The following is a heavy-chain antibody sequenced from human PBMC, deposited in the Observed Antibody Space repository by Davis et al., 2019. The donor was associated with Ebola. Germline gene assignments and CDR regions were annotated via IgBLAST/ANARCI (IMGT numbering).Heavy chain of an antibody. J-gene: IGHJ6*03. Sequence: PGGSLRLSCAASGFTFSSYSMNWVRQAPGKGLEWVSSISSSSSYIYYADSVKGRFTISRDNAKNSLYLQMNSLRAEDTAVYYCARDGYDFWSGYYAYYYYYYMDVWGKGTTVTVSS. CDR1: GFTFSSYS. CDR3: ARDGYDFWSGYYAYYYYYYMDV. CDR2: ISSSSSYI. D-gene: IGHD3-3*01. V-gene: IGHV3-21*01.